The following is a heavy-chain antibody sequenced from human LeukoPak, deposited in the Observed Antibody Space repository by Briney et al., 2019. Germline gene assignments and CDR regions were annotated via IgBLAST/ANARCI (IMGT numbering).Heavy chain of an antibody. J-gene: IGHJ4*02. Sequence: PSETLSLTCTVSGGSISSSSYYWGWIRQPPGKGLEWIGSISYSGNTDYNPSLKSRVTISVDTSKNQFSLNLNSVTAADTAVYYCARIDYDILTGYIGGYFDYWGQGTLVTVSS. V-gene: IGHV4-39*07. CDR3: ARIDYDILTGYIGGYFDY. CDR2: ISYSGNT. CDR1: GGSISSSSYY. D-gene: IGHD3-9*01.